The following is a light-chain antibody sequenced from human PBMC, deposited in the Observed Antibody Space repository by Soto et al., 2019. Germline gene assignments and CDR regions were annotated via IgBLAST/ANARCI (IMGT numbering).Light chain of an antibody. Sequence: ETVLTQSPRSLSLSPGDRVTLSCRASQSVGSRYVVWYQQRPGQAPRLLMYGASTRATGTPDRFSGSGSGTDFTLTISRLEPEDSAVYFCQHYGSSPPRFTFGPGTKVEIK. CDR2: GAS. J-gene: IGKJ3*01. CDR3: QHYGSSPPRFT. CDR1: QSVGSRY. V-gene: IGKV3-20*01.